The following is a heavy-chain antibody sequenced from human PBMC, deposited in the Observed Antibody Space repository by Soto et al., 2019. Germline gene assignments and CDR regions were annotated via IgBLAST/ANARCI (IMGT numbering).Heavy chain of an antibody. D-gene: IGHD6-19*01. CDR2: IKSKSDGGAV. CDR1: GFSFSDAW. J-gene: IGHJ4*02. V-gene: IGHV3-15*07. Sequence: EVQLVESGGGLVKPAGSLRLSCAASGFSFSDAWMNWVRQAPGKGPEWVGRIKSKSDGGAVHYAATVEGRFTISRDDSENMMYLQMNSLKTDDTAVYYCTTGRRSSGWHAYYWGQGTLVTVSS. CDR3: TTGRRSSGWHAYY.